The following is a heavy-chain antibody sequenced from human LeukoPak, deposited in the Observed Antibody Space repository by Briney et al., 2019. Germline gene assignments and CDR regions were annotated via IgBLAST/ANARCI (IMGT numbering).Heavy chain of an antibody. D-gene: IGHD1-1*01. J-gene: IGHJ3*02. CDR1: GYTFTSYD. CDR2: MNPNSGNT. CDR3: AREGPLEDAFDI. Sequence: GASVKVSCKASGYTFTSYDINWVRQATGRGLEWMGWMNPNSGNTGYAQKFQGRVTMARNTSISTAYMELSSLRSEDTAVYYCAREGPLEDAFDIWGQGTMVTVSS. V-gene: IGHV1-8*01.